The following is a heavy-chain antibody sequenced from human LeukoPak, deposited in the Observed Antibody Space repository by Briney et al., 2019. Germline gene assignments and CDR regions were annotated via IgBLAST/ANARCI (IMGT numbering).Heavy chain of an antibody. CDR3: ARKSIAVAGRKPYDY. CDR2: IYYSGST. CDR1: GGSISSGDYY. J-gene: IGHJ4*02. V-gene: IGHV4-30-4*01. D-gene: IGHD6-13*01. Sequence: SETLSLTCTVSGGSISSGDYYWSWIRQPPGKGLEWIGYIYYSGSTYYNPSLKSRVTISVDMSKNQFSLRLSSVTAADTAVYYCARKSIAVAGRKPYDYWDQGTLVTVSS.